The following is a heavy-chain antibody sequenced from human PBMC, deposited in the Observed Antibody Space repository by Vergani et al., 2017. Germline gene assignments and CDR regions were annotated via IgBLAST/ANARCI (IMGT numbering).Heavy chain of an antibody. Sequence: QLQLQESGSGLVTPSQTLSLTCAVSGGSISSGGYSWSWLRHPPGKGLEWIGYIHHSGSTYSNPSLKSRVTISVDRSKNQFSLKLSSVNAADTAVYYCAREDCSSTSCYRSGAFDIWGQGTMVTVSS. CDR1: GGSISSGGYS. V-gene: IGHV4-30-2*01. CDR3: AREDCSSTSCYRSGAFDI. D-gene: IGHD2-2*02. CDR2: IHHSGST. J-gene: IGHJ3*02.